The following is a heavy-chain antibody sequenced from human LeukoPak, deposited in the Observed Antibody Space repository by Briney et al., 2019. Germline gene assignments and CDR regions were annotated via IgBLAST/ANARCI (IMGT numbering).Heavy chain of an antibody. V-gene: IGHV3-7*01. J-gene: IGHJ4*02. CDR3: ATSRTFDY. CDR2: IKQDGSEK. CDR1: GITLSSYW. D-gene: IGHD1-7*01. Sequence: PGGSLRLSCAASGITLSSYWMNWVRQAPGKGLEWVANIKQDGSEKYYVDSAKGRFTISRDNAKNSLYLQMNSLRAEDTAVYYCATSRTFDYWGQGTLVTVSS.